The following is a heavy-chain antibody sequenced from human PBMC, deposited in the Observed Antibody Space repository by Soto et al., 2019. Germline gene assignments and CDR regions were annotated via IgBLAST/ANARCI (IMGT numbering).Heavy chain of an antibody. Sequence: ASVKVSCKASGYTFTSYGISWVRQAPGQGLEWMGWISAYNGNTNYAQKLQGRVTMTTDTSTSTAYMELRSLRSDDTAVYYCAIDFYGYCSSTSCYGFTYWGQGTLVTVSS. V-gene: IGHV1-18*01. J-gene: IGHJ4*02. CDR2: ISAYNGNT. CDR3: AIDFYGYCSSTSCYGFTY. D-gene: IGHD2-2*03. CDR1: GYTFTSYG.